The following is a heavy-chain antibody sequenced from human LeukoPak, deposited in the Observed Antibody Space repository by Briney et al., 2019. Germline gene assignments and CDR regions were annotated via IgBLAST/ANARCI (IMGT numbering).Heavy chain of an antibody. Sequence: GGSLSLSCAASGFTFSSYEMNWVRQAPGKGLEWISYISNSGTIMYYADSVKGRFTISRDDAKSSLYLQLNSLRAEDTAVYYCTLVPLGWGRGTLVTVSS. J-gene: IGHJ4*02. D-gene: IGHD2-21*01. CDR2: ISNSGTIM. CDR1: GFTFSSYE. V-gene: IGHV3-48*03. CDR3: TLVPLG.